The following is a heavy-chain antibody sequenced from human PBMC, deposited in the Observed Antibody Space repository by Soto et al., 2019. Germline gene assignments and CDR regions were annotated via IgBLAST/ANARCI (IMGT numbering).Heavy chain of an antibody. V-gene: IGHV3-23*01. CDR3: AAPRDEYGSGVSWFTYGLDI. D-gene: IGHD3-10*01. CDR2: LDGAGGST. CDR1: GFTFSDFA. J-gene: IGHJ6*02. Sequence: GGSLRLSCLASGFTFSDFAMTWVRHVPGRGLERVASLDGAGGSTYYAESVRGRFSISRDNSQNTLFLQMKRLTFDDTAIYYCAAPRDEYGSGVSWFTYGLDIWGQGTTVTV.